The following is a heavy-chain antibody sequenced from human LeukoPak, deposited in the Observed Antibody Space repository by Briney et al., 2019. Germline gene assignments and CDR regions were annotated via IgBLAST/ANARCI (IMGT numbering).Heavy chain of an antibody. V-gene: IGHV3-7*01. CDR2: IKGDESAR. CDR3: ARDVGGSLDY. J-gene: IGHJ4*02. CDR1: GFTFSTYW. Sequence: PGGSLRLSCAASGFTFSTYWMAWVRQAPGKGLEWVANIKGDESARHQADSVKGRFTISRDNAQNSVYPQMSSLGGEDTAVYYCARDVGGSLDYWGQGTLVTVSS. D-gene: IGHD1-26*01.